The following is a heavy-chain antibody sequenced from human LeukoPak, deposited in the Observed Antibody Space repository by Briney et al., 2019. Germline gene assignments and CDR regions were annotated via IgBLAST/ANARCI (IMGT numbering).Heavy chain of an antibody. Sequence: GGSLRLSCAASGFTFSNAWMSWVRQAPGKGLEWVGRIKSKTDGETTDYAAPVKGRFTIPRDDSKHTLYLQMNSLKTEDTAMYYCIRYSGGSADFWGQGTLVAVSS. J-gene: IGHJ4*02. D-gene: IGHD6-25*01. CDR2: IKSKTDGETT. CDR1: GFTFSNAW. CDR3: IRYSGGSADF. V-gene: IGHV3-15*05.